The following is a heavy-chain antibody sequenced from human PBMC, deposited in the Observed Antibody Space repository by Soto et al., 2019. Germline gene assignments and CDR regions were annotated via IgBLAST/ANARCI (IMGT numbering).Heavy chain of an antibody. J-gene: IGHJ5*02. Sequence: GGSLRLFCAASGLTVSSNYMSWVRQAPGKGLEWVSVIYSGGSTYYADSVKGRFTISRDNSKNTLYLQMNSLRAEDTAVYYCARVIVVVAATGHPWFGPCGEGTQVTDS. CDR3: ARVIVVVAATGHPWFGP. CDR1: GLTVSSNY. V-gene: IGHV3-53*01. CDR2: IYSGGST. D-gene: IGHD2-15*01.